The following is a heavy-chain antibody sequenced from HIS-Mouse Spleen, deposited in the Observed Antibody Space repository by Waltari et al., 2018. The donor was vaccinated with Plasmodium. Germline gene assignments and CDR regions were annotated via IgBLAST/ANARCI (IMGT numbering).Heavy chain of an antibody. Sequence: QVQLVSSGGGGVQPGRALRLSCAASGFTFSSYGMHWVRQAPGKGLEWVAVISYDGSNKYYADSVKGRFTISRDNSKTTLYLQMNSLGAEDTAVYYCAKAQGVINFDYWGQGTLVTVSS. CDR2: ISYDGSNK. J-gene: IGHJ4*02. V-gene: IGHV3-30*18. D-gene: IGHD3-16*01. CDR3: AKAQGVINFDY. CDR1: GFTFSSYG.